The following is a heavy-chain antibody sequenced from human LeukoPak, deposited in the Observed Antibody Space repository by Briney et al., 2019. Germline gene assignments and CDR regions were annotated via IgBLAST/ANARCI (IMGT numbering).Heavy chain of an antibody. CDR2: INHSGST. Sequence: SETLSLTCAVYGGSFSGYYWSWIRQPPGKGLEWIGEINHSGSTNYSPSLKSRVTMSVGTSKNQFSLRLRSVTAADTAVYYCARQIASAGTAGFDFWGQGALVTVSS. V-gene: IGHV4-34*01. J-gene: IGHJ4*02. CDR3: ARQIASAGTAGFDF. CDR1: GGSFSGYY. D-gene: IGHD6-13*01.